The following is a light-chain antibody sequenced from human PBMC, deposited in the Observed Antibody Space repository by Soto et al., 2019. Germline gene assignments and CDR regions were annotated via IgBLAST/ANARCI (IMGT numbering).Light chain of an antibody. V-gene: IGKV2-28*01. CDR1: QSLLHSNGYNY. Sequence: DIVMTQSPLSLPVTPGEPASISCRSSQSLLHSNGYNYLDWYLQKPGQSPQLLIYLGSNRASGVPDRFRGSGSGKDFTLKISRVEAEDVGVYYGMQALQTPTFGRGTKLEIK. CDR3: MQALQTPT. CDR2: LGS. J-gene: IGKJ2*01.